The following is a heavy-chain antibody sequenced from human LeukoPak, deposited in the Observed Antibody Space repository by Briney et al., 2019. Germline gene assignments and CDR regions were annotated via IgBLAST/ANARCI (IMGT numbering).Heavy chain of an antibody. CDR2: IIPIFGTA. CDR3: ARDRGYSMGLHHYGMDV. V-gene: IGHV1-69*13. CDR1: GGTFSSYA. D-gene: IGHD4-11*01. J-gene: IGHJ6*02. Sequence: ASVKVSCKASGGTFSSYAISWVRQAPGQGLEWMGGIIPIFGTANYAQKFQGRVTITADGSTSTAYMELSSLRSEDTAVYYCARDRGYSMGLHHYGMDVWGQGTTVTVSS.